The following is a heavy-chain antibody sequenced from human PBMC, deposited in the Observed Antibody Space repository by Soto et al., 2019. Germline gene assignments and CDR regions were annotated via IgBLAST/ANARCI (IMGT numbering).Heavy chain of an antibody. J-gene: IGHJ5*02. Sequence: QVQLVQSGAEVKKPGASVKVSCKVSGYTLTELSMHWVRQAPGKGLEWMGGFDPEDGETIYAHKFQGRVTMTEDTSTDTAYMELSSLRSEDTAVYCATDSPKYCSSTSCFKWGWFDPWGQGTLVTVSS. V-gene: IGHV1-24*01. CDR2: FDPEDGET. CDR3: ATDSPKYCSSTSCFKWGWFDP. CDR1: GYTLTELS. D-gene: IGHD2-2*01.